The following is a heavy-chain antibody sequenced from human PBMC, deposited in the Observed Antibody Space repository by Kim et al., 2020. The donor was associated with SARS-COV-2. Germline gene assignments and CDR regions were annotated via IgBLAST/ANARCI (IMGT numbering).Heavy chain of an antibody. CDR3: AKDRDPTGGYCSSTSCYMALGGFDY. CDR1: GFTFSSYA. D-gene: IGHD2-2*02. V-gene: IGHV3-23*01. CDR2: ISGSGGST. J-gene: IGHJ4*02. Sequence: GGSLRLSCAASGFTFSSYAMSWVRQAPGKGLEWVSAISGSGGSTYYADSVKGRFTISRDNSKNTLYLQMNSLRAEDTAVYYCAKDRDPTGGYCSSTSCYMALGGFDYWGQGTLVTVSS.